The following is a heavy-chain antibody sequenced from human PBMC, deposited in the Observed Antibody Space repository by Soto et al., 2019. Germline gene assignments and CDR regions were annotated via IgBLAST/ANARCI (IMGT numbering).Heavy chain of an antibody. CDR1: GFTFSSYA. Sequence: QVQLVESGGGVVQPGRSLRLSCAASGFTFSSYAMHWVRQAPGKGLEWVAVISYDGSNKYYADSVKGRFTISRDNSKNTLYLQMNSLRAEDTAVYYCARDGGLYCSSTSCSASSGYYQDYAFDIWGQGTMVTVSS. CDR3: ARDGGLYCSSTSCSASSGYYQDYAFDI. J-gene: IGHJ3*02. CDR2: ISYDGSNK. D-gene: IGHD2-2*01. V-gene: IGHV3-30-3*01.